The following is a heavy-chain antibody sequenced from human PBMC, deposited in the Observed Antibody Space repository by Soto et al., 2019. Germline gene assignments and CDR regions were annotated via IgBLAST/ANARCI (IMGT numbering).Heavy chain of an antibody. CDR1: GFTFADYA. CDR3: SSGLWVY. J-gene: IGHJ4*02. V-gene: IGHV3-49*03. Sequence: GGSLRLFCTASGFTFADYAMSWFRQAPGKGLEWVGFIRSKTYGGTTQYAASVKGRFSISRDDSKSIAYLQMNSLKTEDTAVYYCSSGLWVYWGQGTLVTVSS. D-gene: IGHD2-8*02. CDR2: IRSKTYGGTT.